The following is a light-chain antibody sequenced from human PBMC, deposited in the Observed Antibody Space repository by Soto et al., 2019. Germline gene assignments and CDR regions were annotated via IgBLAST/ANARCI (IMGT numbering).Light chain of an antibody. CDR1: SSDIGSYNR. CDR3: GAHAGSNTWV. J-gene: IGLJ3*02. Sequence: QSALTQPASVSGSPGQSITISCTGTSSDIGSYNRVSWYQQPPGTAPKLIIYEVNNRPSGVPDRFSGSKSGNTASLTISGLQAEDEADYYCGAHAGSNTWVFGGGTKLTVL. CDR2: EVN. V-gene: IGLV2-18*02.